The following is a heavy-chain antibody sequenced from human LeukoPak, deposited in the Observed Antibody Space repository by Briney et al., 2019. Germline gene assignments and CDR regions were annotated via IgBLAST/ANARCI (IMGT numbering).Heavy chain of an antibody. V-gene: IGHV4-39*01. CDR2: IYYSGST. CDR1: GGSINSSNYF. D-gene: IGHD2-8*01. J-gene: IGHJ4*02. Sequence: PSETLSLTCSVSGGSINSSNYFWGWIRQPPEKGLEWIGSIYYSGSTYYNPSLKSRVTISVDTSKNQFSLKLTSVTAADTAVYYCASKPKGFCNNGVCYSVFDYWGQGTLVTVSS. CDR3: ASKPKGFCNNGVCYSVFDY.